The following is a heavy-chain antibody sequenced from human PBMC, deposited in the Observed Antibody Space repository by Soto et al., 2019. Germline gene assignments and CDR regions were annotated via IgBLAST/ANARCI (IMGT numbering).Heavy chain of an antibody. Sequence: PGGSLRLSCAASGFTFSSYAMHWVRQAPGKGLEWVAVISYDGSNKYYADSVKGRFTISRDNSKNTLYLQMNSLRAEDTAVYYCARDIVVVPAAIDGGGHYYYYYGMDVWGQGTTVTVSS. J-gene: IGHJ6*02. CDR2: ISYDGSNK. CDR3: ARDIVVVPAAIDGGGHYYYYYGMDV. V-gene: IGHV3-30-3*01. CDR1: GFTFSSYA. D-gene: IGHD2-2*01.